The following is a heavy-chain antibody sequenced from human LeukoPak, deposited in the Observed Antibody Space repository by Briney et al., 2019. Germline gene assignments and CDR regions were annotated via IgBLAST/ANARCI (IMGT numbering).Heavy chain of an antibody. CDR3: ASLDSSGRSAADY. J-gene: IGHJ4*02. CDR1: GGSFSGYY. Sequence: SETLSLTCAVYGGSFSGYYWSWIRQPPGKGLEWIGEINHSGSTNYNPSLKSRVTISVDTSKNQFSLKLSSVTAADTAVDYCASLDSSGRSAADYWGQGTLVTVSS. CDR2: INHSGST. D-gene: IGHD3-22*01. V-gene: IGHV4-34*01.